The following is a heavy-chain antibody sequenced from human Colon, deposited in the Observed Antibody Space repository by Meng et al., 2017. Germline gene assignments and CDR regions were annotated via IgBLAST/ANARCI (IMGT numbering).Heavy chain of an antibody. CDR2: INAGNGNT. Sequence: QVPIWQSEDEVKTPVDSVKASCKASGYIFTTYAMHWVRQAPGQRLEWMGWINAGNGNTKYSEKFQSRVTITRDTAASTAYMELSSLRSEDTAVYYCARTGCSSSSCYDYWGQGTLVTVSS. V-gene: IGHV1-3*01. CDR1: GYIFTTYA. J-gene: IGHJ4*02. CDR3: ARTGCSSSSCYDY. D-gene: IGHD2-2*01.